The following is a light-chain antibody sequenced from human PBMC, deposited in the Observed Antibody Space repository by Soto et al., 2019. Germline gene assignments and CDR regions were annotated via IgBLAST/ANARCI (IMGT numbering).Light chain of an antibody. Sequence: QSALTQPASVSGSPGQSITISCTGTSSDVGGYNYVSWYQQHPAKAPKLMIYEVSNRPSGVSNRFSGSKSGNTASLTISGLQAEDEADYYCSSYTSSSTLEGVFGTGTKLTVL. CDR1: SSDVGGYNY. V-gene: IGLV2-14*01. CDR2: EVS. CDR3: SSYTSSSTLEGV. J-gene: IGLJ1*01.